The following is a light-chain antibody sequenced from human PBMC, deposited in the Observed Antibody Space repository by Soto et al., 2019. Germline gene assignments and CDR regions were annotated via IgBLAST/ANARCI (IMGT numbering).Light chain of an antibody. V-gene: IGKV1-5*01. CDR1: HSISSY. J-gene: IGKJ1*01. CDR2: DAS. CDR3: QQYNSYSPT. Sequence: IPMTQSPCSLSASVGHRVTITCRSSHSISSYLNWYQQKPGKAPNLLIYDASSLHSGVPSRFSGSGSGTEFTLTISSLQPDDFATYYCQQYNSYSPTFGQGTKVDIK.